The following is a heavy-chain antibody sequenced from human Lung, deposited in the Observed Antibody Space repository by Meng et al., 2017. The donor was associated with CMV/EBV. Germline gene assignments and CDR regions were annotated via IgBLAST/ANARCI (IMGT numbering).Heavy chain of an antibody. CDR1: GFTFAVTW. V-gene: IGHV3-15*01. J-gene: IGHJ4*02. D-gene: IGHD1-7*01. CDR3: ATDWNSRKSLDY. Sequence: GESLKISCAGSGFTFAVTWMSWVRQAPGKGLEWVGRIKSKTDGGTTEYAAPVKGRFTILRDDSTNTLYLEMNSLKAEDTAVYFCATDWNSRKSLDYWGQGXLVTVSS. CDR2: IKSKTDGGTT.